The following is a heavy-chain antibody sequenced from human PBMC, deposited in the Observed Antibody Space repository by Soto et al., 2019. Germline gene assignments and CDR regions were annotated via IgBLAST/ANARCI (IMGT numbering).Heavy chain of an antibody. CDR1: GGSISSSSYY. CDR2: IYYSGGT. CDR3: AALIKDSSSWYNHYYYYGMDV. V-gene: IGHV4-39*01. Sequence: SETLSLTCTVSGGSISSSSYYWGWIRQPPGKGLEWIGSIYYSGGTYYNPSLKSRVTISVDTSKNQFSLKLSSVTAADTAVYYCAALIKDSSSWYNHYYYYGMDVWGQGTTVTVSS. D-gene: IGHD6-13*01. J-gene: IGHJ6*02.